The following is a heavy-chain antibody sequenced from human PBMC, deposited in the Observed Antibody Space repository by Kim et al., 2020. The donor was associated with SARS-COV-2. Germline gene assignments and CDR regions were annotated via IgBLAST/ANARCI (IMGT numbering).Heavy chain of an antibody. CDR3: ARAPGGAYCGGDCFHDY. J-gene: IGHJ4*01. CDR1: GYTFNTYH. V-gene: IGHV1-46*02. Sequence: ASVKVSCKASGYTFNTYHMHWVRQAPGQGLESMGAVNPTSGATNYSPKFLGRVAMTRDASTNTFYMELTSLTSDDTAIYYCARAPGGAYCGGDCFHDYWG. D-gene: IGHD2-21*01. CDR2: VNPTSGAT.